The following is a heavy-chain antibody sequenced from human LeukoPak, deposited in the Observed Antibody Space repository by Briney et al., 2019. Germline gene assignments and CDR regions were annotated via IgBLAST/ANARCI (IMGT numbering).Heavy chain of an antibody. CDR3: VRLRRNTDSSGYYYYYDY. CDR2: INKGATHM. D-gene: IGHD3-22*01. Sequence: GESLRLSCEASQFSFSSYSFNWVRQAPGQGLEWVSSINKGATHMYYADSMKGRFTVSRDDAKNSLYLQMNSLRAEDTAVYYCVRLRRNTDSSGYYYYYDYWGRGTLVTVSS. J-gene: IGHJ4*02. CDR1: QFSFSSYS. V-gene: IGHV3-21*01.